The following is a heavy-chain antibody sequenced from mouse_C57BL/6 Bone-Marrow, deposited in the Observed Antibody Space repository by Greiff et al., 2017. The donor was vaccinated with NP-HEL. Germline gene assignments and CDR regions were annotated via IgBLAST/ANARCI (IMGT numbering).Heavy chain of an antibody. V-gene: IGHV1-15*01. J-gene: IGHJ2*01. CDR2: IDPETGGT. CDR1: GYTFTDYE. CDR3: TRDDDGYYDDY. D-gene: IGHD2-3*01. Sequence: VKLQESGAELVRPGASVTLSCKASGYTFTDYEMHWVKQTPVHGLEWIGAIDPETGGTAYNQKFKGKAILTADKSSSTAYMELRSLTSEDSAVYYCTRDDDGYYDDYWGQGTTLTVSS.